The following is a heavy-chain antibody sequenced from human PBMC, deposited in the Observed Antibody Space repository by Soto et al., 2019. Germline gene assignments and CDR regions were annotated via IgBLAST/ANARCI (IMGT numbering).Heavy chain of an antibody. CDR1: GFTVSSNY. J-gene: IGHJ6*03. CDR3: ARGSLDSGFGVVYYMDV. Sequence: GGSLRLSCAASGFTVSSNYMSWVRQAPGKGLEWVSVIYSGGSTYYADSVKGRFTISRHNSKNTLYLQMNSLRAEDTAVYYCARGSLDSGFGVVYYMDVWGKGTTVTVSS. V-gene: IGHV3-53*04. D-gene: IGHD3-3*01. CDR2: IYSGGST.